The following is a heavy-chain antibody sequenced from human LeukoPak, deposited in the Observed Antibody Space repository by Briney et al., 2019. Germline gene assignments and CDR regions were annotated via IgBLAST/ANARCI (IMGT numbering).Heavy chain of an antibody. CDR3: AKDIGGERWLTLGFDY. CDR2: ISWNSGSI. Sequence: GRSLRLSCAASGFTFDDYAMHWVRQAPGKGLEWVSGISWNSGSIGYADSVKGRFTISRDNAKNSLYLQMNSLRAEDTALYYCAKDIGGERWLTLGFDYWGQGTLVTVSS. J-gene: IGHJ4*02. V-gene: IGHV3-9*01. D-gene: IGHD5-24*01. CDR1: GFTFDDYA.